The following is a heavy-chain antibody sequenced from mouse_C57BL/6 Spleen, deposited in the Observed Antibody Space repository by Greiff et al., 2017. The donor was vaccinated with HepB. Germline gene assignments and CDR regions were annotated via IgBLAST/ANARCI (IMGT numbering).Heavy chain of an antibody. Sequence: QVQLQQSGAELVRPGASVTLSCKASGYTFTDYEMHWVKQTPVHGLEWIGAIDPETGGTAYNQKFKGKAILTADKSSSTAYIELRSLTSEDSAVYYCTGDPSMDYWGQGTSVTVSS. CDR2: IDPETGGT. V-gene: IGHV1-15*01. CDR1: GYTFTDYE. CDR3: TGDPSMDY. D-gene: IGHD3-3*01. J-gene: IGHJ4*01.